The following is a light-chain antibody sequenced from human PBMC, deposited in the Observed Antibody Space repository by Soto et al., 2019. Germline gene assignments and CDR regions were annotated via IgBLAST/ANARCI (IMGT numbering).Light chain of an antibody. CDR1: QSISSY. Sequence: DIQMTQSPSSLSASVGDRVTITCRASQSISSYLNWYQQKPGKAPKLLIYAASSLQSGVPSRFSGSGSGTDFTLTISSLQPEEFATYDCQQSYSTPFTFGPGTKLDLK. V-gene: IGKV1-39*01. J-gene: IGKJ3*01. CDR3: QQSYSTPFT. CDR2: AAS.